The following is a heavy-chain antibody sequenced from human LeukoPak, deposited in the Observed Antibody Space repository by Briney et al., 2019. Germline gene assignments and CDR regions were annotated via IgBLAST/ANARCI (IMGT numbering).Heavy chain of an antibody. CDR1: GFTFDDYA. Sequence: GGSLRLSCSASGFTFDDYAMTWVRQAPGKGLEWVSSISSSSSYIYYADSVKGRFTISRDNAKNSLYLQMNSLRAEDTAVYYCARVITMIRGVIDYWGQGTLVTVSS. V-gene: IGHV3-21*01. CDR3: ARVITMIRGVIDY. CDR2: ISSSSSYI. J-gene: IGHJ4*02. D-gene: IGHD3-10*01.